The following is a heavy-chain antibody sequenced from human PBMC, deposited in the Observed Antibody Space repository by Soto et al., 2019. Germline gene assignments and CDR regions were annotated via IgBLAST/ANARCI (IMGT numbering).Heavy chain of an antibody. CDR3: AKAQPPAFIAAAGTPSDY. D-gene: IGHD6-13*01. CDR1: GFTFSSYG. Sequence: GGSLRLSCAASGFTFSSYGMHWVRQAPGKGLEWVAVISYDGSNKYYADSVKGRFTISRDNSKNTLYLQMNSLRAEDTAVYYCAKAQPPAFIAAAGTPSDYWGQGTLVTVSS. CDR2: ISYDGSNK. V-gene: IGHV3-30*18. J-gene: IGHJ4*02.